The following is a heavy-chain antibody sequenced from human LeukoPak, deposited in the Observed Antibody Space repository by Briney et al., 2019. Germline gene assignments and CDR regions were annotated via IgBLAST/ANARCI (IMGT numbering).Heavy chain of an antibody. J-gene: IGHJ4*02. D-gene: IGHD6-6*01. Sequence: SETLSLTCTVSGYSISSGFYWGWIRQPPGKGQGWIGTMYYNGSTYYNPSLKSRVSISVDTSKNQFSLKLSSVTAADTAVYYCARDHMQLLMYYFDYWGQGTLVTVSS. CDR3: ARDHMQLLMYYFDY. CDR1: GYSISSGFY. CDR2: MYYNGST. V-gene: IGHV4-38-2*02.